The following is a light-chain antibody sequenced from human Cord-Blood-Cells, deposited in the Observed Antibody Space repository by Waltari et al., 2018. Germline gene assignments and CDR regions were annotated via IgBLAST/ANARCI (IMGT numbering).Light chain of an antibody. J-gene: IGLJ3*02. V-gene: IGLV1-36*01. CDR2: YDD. CDR1: SSNIGHNA. Sequence: QSVLTQPPSVSEAPRQRVTISCSGSSSNIGHNAVNWYQQLPGKAPKLLIYYDDLLPSGVSDRFSGSKSGTSASLAISGLQSEDEADYYWAAWDDSLNGPVFGGGTKLTVL. CDR3: AAWDDSLNGPV.